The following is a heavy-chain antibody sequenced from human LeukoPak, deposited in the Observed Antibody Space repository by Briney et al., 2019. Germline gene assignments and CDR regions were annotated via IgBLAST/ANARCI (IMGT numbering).Heavy chain of an antibody. CDR1: GGSISSSSYY. V-gene: IGHV4-39*07. CDR3: ARMGHHYDFWSGPDY. CDR2: IYYSGST. J-gene: IGHJ4*02. D-gene: IGHD3-3*01. Sequence: PSETLSLTCTVSGGSISSSSYYWGWIRQPPGKGLEWIGSIYYSGSTYYNPSLKSRVTISVDTSKNQFSLKLSSVTAADTAVYYCARMGHHYDFWSGPDYWGQGTLVTVSS.